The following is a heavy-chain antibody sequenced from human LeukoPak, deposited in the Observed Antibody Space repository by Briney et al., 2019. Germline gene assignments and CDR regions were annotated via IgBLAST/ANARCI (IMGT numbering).Heavy chain of an antibody. CDR3: ARDWSGGYCSSTSCRDWFDP. CDR1: GYTFTSYG. Sequence: ASVKVSCKASGYTFTSYGISWVRQAPGQGLEWMGWISAYNGNTNYAQKLQGRVTMTTDTSTSTAYMELRSLRSDDTAVCYCARDWSGGYCSSTSCRDWFDPWGQGTLVTVSS. CDR2: ISAYNGNT. D-gene: IGHD2-2*01. J-gene: IGHJ5*02. V-gene: IGHV1-18*01.